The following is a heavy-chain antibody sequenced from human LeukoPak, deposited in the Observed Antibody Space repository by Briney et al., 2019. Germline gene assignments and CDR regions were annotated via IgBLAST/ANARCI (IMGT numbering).Heavy chain of an antibody. V-gene: IGHV3-30-3*01. J-gene: IGHJ4*02. CDR3: ARRSYYYDSRNYSPFDY. CDR2: MSYDGITK. Sequence: GRSLRLSCAASGFTFSFYTMHWVRQAPGKGLEWVAVMSYDGITKYYADSVKDRFTISRDNSKNTLYLQMNSLSVEDTAVYYCARRSYYYDSRNYSPFDYWGQGTLVTVSS. D-gene: IGHD3-22*01. CDR1: GFTFSFYT.